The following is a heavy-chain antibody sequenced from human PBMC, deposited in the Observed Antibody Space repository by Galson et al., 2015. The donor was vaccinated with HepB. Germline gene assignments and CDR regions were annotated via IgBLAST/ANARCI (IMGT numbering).Heavy chain of an antibody. CDR3: ARDGGYSYGGSILGY. Sequence: SVKVSCRASGGTFSSYAISWVRQAPGQGLEWMGGIIPILGIANYAQKFQGRVTITAEKSTSTAYMELSSLRSEDTAVYYCARDGGYSYGGSILGYWGQGTLVTVSS. J-gene: IGHJ4*02. CDR1: GGTFSSYA. CDR2: IIPILGIA. V-gene: IGHV1-69*10. D-gene: IGHD5-18*01.